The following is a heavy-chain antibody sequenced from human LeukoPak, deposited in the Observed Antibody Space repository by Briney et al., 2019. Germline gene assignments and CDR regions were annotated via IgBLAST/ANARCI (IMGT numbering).Heavy chain of an antibody. D-gene: IGHD3-3*01. J-gene: IGHJ4*02. CDR3: TRADDFWSGYYNPYYFDY. V-gene: IGHV3-73*01. Sequence: PGGSLRLSCAASGFTFSGSAMHWVRQASGKGLEWVGRIRNKANSYATAYAASVKGRFTIFGDDSKNTAYLQMNSLKTEDTAVYYCTRADDFWSGYYNPYYFDYWGQGTLVTVSS. CDR1: GFTFSGSA. CDR2: IRNKANSYAT.